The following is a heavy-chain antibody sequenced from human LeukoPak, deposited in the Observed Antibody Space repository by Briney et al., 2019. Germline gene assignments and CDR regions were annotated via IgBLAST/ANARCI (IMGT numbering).Heavy chain of an antibody. CDR3: ARRKDGYKA. V-gene: IGHV4-38-2*01. CDR1: GGSFSGYY. CDR2: LYHSGGT. D-gene: IGHD5-24*01. J-gene: IGHJ4*02. Sequence: SETLSLTCAVYGGSFSGYYWGSIRQPPGKGLEWIGSLYHSGGTYYNPSLKSRITISVDTSKNHFSLKLSSVTAADTGVYYCARRKDGYKAWGQGTLVTVSS.